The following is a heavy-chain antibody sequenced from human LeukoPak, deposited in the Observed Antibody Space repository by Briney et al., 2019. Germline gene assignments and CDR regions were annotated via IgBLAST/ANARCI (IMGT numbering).Heavy chain of an antibody. CDR1: RFTFDNYA. CDR3: AKFGVCSSTSCYLSRDAFDI. Sequence: GGSLKLSCAASRFTFDNYAMTWVRQAPGKGLEWVSAIDGSGGRTYYADSVQGRFTISRDNSRNTLYLQMNTPRAEDTAVYYCAKFGVCSSTSCYLSRDAFDIWGQGTMVTVSS. J-gene: IGHJ3*02. V-gene: IGHV3-23*01. CDR2: IDGSGGRT. D-gene: IGHD2-2*01.